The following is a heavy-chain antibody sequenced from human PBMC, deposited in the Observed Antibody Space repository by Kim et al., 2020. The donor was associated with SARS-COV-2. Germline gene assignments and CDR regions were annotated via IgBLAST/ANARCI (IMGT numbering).Heavy chain of an antibody. CDR3: ARAGITMVRGPTFDP. D-gene: IGHD3-10*01. J-gene: IGHJ5*02. V-gene: IGHV5-51*01. Sequence: PSFQGQVTISADKSISTAYLQWSSLKASDTAMYYCARAGITMVRGPTFDPWGQGTLVTVSS.